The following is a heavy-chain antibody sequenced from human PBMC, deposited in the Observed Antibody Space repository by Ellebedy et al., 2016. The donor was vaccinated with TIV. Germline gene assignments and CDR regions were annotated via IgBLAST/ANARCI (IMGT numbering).Heavy chain of an antibody. D-gene: IGHD2-21*02. CDR1: GFRFNDYT. J-gene: IGHJ4*02. CDR3: AKGPRVGTTHLDY. CDR2: ISWDVIAT. V-gene: IGHV3-43*01. Sequence: GESLKISCAASGFRFNDYTMHWVRQAPGKGLEWVSLISWDVIATDYADSVKGRFTISRDNSKNSLYLQMNSLRTEDTALYYCAKGPRVGTTHLDYWGQGTLVTVSS.